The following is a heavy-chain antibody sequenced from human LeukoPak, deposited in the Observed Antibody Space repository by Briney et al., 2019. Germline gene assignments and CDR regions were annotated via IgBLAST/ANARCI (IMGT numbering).Heavy chain of an antibody. CDR3: ARDRFLGDVVVVEPVHYMDV. V-gene: IGHV3-21*01. Sequence: PGGSLRLSCAASGFTFSSYSMNWVRQAPGKGLEWVSSISSSSSYIYYADSVKGRFTISRDNAKSSLYLQMNSLRAEDTAVYYCARDRFLGDVVVVEPVHYMDVWGKGTTVTVSS. CDR2: ISSSSSYI. J-gene: IGHJ6*03. D-gene: IGHD2-2*01. CDR1: GFTFSSYS.